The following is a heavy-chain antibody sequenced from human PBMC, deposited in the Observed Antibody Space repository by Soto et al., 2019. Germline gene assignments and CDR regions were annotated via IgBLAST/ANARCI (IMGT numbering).Heavy chain of an antibody. CDR1: GGTFSSYS. CDR3: AIEYSSSPPYYPIGY. Sequence: SVKVSCKASGGTFSSYSISWVRQAPGQGLEWMGGIIPIFGTANYAQKFQGRVTITADESTSTAYMELSSLRSEDTAVYNCAIEYSSSPPYYPIGYWGQGTLLTVSS. J-gene: IGHJ4*02. CDR2: IIPIFGTA. D-gene: IGHD6-6*01. V-gene: IGHV1-69*13.